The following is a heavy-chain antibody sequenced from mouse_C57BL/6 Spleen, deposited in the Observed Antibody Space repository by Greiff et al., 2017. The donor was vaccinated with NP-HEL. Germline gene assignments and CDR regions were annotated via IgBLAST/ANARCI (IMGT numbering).Heavy chain of an antibody. CDR2: IYPRDGST. D-gene: IGHD2-1*01. Sequence: VKLVESGPELVKPGASVKLSCKASGYTFTSYDINWVKQRPGQGLEWIGWIYPRDGSTKYNEKFKGKATLTVDTSSSTAYMELHSLTSEDSAVYFCARGGYYGNYDWYFDVWGTGTTVTVSS. V-gene: IGHV1-85*01. CDR1: GYTFTSYD. J-gene: IGHJ1*03. CDR3: ARGGYYGNYDWYFDV.